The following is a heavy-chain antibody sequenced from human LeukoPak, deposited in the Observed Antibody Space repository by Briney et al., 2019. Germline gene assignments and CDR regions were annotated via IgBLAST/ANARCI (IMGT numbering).Heavy chain of an antibody. CDR1: GGTFSSYA. Sequence: SVKVSCKASGGTFSSYAISWVRQAPGQGLEWMGGIIPIFGTANYAQKFQGRVTITADESTSTAYMELSSLRSEDTAVYYCARGLGVVTAQSEQPKPRYFDLWGRGTQVTVSS. V-gene: IGHV1-69*01. CDR3: ARGLGVVTAQSEQPKPRYFDL. J-gene: IGHJ2*01. CDR2: IIPIFGTA. D-gene: IGHD2-21*02.